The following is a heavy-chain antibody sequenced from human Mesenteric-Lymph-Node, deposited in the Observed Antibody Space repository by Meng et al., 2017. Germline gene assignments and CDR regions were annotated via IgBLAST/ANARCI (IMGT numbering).Heavy chain of an antibody. J-gene: IGHJ4*02. CDR2: IIPIFGTA. Sequence: SVKVSCKASGGTFSSYAISWVRQAPGQGLEGMGGIIPIFGTANYAQKFQGRVTITADESTSTAYMELSSLRSEDTAVYYCATCKLESRRIQLWLLCQYYFDYWGQGTLVTVSS. CDR1: GGTFSSYA. CDR3: ATCKLESRRIQLWLLCQYYFDY. V-gene: IGHV1-69*13. D-gene: IGHD5-18*01.